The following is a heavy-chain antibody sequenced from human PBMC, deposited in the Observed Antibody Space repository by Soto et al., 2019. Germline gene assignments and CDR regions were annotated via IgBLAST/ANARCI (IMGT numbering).Heavy chain of an antibody. V-gene: IGHV1-18*01. CDR3: ARKSSSSSWFHP. J-gene: IGHJ5*02. CDR2: ISTYDGST. CDR1: GYTFNTYG. D-gene: IGHD6-6*01. Sequence: QVQLVQSGAEVKKPGASVKVSCKASGYTFNTYGITWVRQAPGQGLEWMGWISTYDGSTYYEERLQGRVTLTTDPXXTTAYMELRSLRSDDTAVYYCARKSSSSSWFHPWGQGTLVTVSS.